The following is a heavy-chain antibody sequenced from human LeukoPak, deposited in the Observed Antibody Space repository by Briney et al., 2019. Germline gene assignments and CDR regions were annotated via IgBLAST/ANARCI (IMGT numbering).Heavy chain of an antibody. V-gene: IGHV3-23*01. CDR1: GFTFSSYA. CDR3: AKGASILEWLFHFDY. CDR2: ISGSGGST. D-gene: IGHD3-3*01. J-gene: IGHJ4*02. Sequence: GGSLRLSCAASGFTFSSYAMSWVRQAPEKGLEWVTAISGSGGSTYYADSVRGRFTISRDNSKNTLYLQMNSLRAEDTAVYYCAKGASILEWLFHFDYWGQGTLVTVSS.